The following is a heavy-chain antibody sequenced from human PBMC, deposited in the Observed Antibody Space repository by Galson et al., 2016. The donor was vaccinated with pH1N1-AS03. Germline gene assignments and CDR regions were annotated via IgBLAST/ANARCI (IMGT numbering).Heavy chain of an antibody. Sequence: SETLSLTCTISGDSFSNYYWSWIRETPGRGLGWIGYIYYTGNTKNNPSLESRVIISLDTSKNQFSLTLKSVTAADTAVYYCARAGPSGYADFDYWSQGILVTVSS. D-gene: IGHD3-22*01. CDR2: IYYTGNT. CDR3: ARAGPSGYADFDY. J-gene: IGHJ4*02. CDR1: GDSFSNYY. V-gene: IGHV4-59*01.